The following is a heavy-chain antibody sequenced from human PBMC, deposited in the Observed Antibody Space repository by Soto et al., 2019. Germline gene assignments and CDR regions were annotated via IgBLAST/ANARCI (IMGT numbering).Heavy chain of an antibody. CDR3: AKRHGFT. Sequence: GGSLRPSCPSSGLTFSRYGMHWVRQAPGKGLEWVAVISYDGSNKYYADSVKGRFTISRDNSKNTLYLQMNSLRAEDTAVYYCAKRHGFTWGQGTMVTVS. D-gene: IGHD3-10*01. J-gene: IGHJ3*01. CDR1: GLTFSRYG. V-gene: IGHV3-30*18. CDR2: ISYDGSNK.